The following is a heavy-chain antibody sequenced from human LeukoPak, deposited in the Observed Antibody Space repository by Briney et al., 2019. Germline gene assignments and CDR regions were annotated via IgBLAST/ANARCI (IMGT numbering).Heavy chain of an antibody. CDR3: ATGYSSYYFDY. J-gene: IGHJ4*02. CDR1: GGSLSSSPYY. CDR2: ISYSGST. V-gene: IGHV4-39*07. D-gene: IGHD6-6*01. Sequence: SETLSLTCTVSGGSLSSSPYYWGWIRQRPGKGLEWIGSISYSGSTQYNPSLKSRVDIFLQSSKNQLSLNLTSVTAADTAVYFCATGYSSYYFDYWGLGTLVTVSS.